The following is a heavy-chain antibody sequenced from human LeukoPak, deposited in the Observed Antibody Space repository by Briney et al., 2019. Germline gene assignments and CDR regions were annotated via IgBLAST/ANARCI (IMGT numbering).Heavy chain of an antibody. CDR3: AKGSSNYYYYYYMDV. V-gene: IGHV4-39*07. CDR2: IYYSGST. CDR1: GGSISSSSYY. Sequence: SETLSLTCTVSGGSISSSSYYWGWIRQPPGKGLEWIGSIYYSGSTYYNPSLKSRVTISVDTSKNQFSLKLSPVTAADTAVYYCAKGSSNYYYYYYMDVWGKGTTVTVSS. J-gene: IGHJ6*03. D-gene: IGHD4-11*01.